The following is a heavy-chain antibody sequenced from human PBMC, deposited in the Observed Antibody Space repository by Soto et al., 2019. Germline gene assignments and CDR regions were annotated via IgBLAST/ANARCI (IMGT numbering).Heavy chain of an antibody. CDR1: GFTFSSYG. CDR2: IWYGGSNK. D-gene: IGHD6-19*01. CDR3: ARDGWTRYSSGWSAKEADAFDI. J-gene: IGHJ3*02. V-gene: IGHV3-33*01. Sequence: GGSLRLSCAASGFTFSSYGMHWVRQAPGKGLEWVAVIWYGGSNKYYADSVKGRFTISRDNSKNTLYLQMNSLRAEDTAVYYCARDGWTRYSSGWSAKEADAFDIWGQGTMVTVSS.